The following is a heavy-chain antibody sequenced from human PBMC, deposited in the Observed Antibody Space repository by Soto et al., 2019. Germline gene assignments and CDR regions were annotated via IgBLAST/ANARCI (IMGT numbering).Heavy chain of an antibody. CDR3: ASERGVNYGYPFDD. D-gene: IGHD5-18*01. J-gene: IGHJ5*02. CDR1: GYSFPNYW. V-gene: IGHV5-10-1*01. CDR2: IDPSDSYT. Sequence: EVQLVQSGAEVKKPGESLRISCKGSGYSFPNYWISWVRQMPGKGLEWMGRIDPSDSYTNYSPSFYGHVTISADKSISTAYLQWSSLKASDTAMYYCASERGVNYGYPFDDWGQGTLVTVSA.